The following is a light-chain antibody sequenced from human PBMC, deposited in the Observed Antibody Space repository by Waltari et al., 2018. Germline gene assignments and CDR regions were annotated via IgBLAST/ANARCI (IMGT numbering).Light chain of an antibody. J-gene: IGLJ2*01. Sequence: YDLTQPSSVSVSPGQTATITCSGDVLAENYVRWFQQKSGQAPTLILYKDPERPSGIPERFSGSSSGSTVTLTIRGALLEDEADYHCHAAADNNWFFGGGTKLTVL. V-gene: IGLV3-27*01. CDR3: HAAADNNWF. CDR2: KDP. CDR1: VLAENY.